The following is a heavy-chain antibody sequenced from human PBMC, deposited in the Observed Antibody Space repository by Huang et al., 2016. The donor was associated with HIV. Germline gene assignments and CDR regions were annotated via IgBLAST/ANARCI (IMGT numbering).Heavy chain of an antibody. CDR3: ASQHIGAAATWF. V-gene: IGHV4-39*01. D-gene: IGHD6-13*01. CDR1: GDFISSTNYY. J-gene: IGHJ4*02. CDR2: VYQSGST. Sequence: QLQLQESGPGQVKPSETLSLTCTVSGDFISSTNYYWGWIRQFPGKGLEWVGIVYQSGSTNYNPSLKSRVTLSVDTSRNQFSLRLNSVTAADTAVYYCASQHIGAAATWFWGRGTQVAVSS.